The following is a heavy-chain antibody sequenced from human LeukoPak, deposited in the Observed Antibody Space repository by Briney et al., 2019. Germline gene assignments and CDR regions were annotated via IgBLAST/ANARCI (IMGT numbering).Heavy chain of an antibody. Sequence: GSLRLSCAESGLTFSSYWMSWFPQAAGKGLEGVAKIKKEGSEKYYVASVKGRFTISRDNAKNSLYLQMNSLRAEDTAVYYCAREWHATFDCWGQGILVTVSS. D-gene: IGHD1-26*01. V-gene: IGHV3-7*01. CDR1: GLTFSSYW. J-gene: IGHJ4*02. CDR2: IKKEGSEK. CDR3: AREWHATFDC.